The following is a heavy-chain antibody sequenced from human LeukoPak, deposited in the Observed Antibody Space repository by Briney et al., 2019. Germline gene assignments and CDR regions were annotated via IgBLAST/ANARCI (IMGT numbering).Heavy chain of an antibody. CDR3: ARVLSVSYCDS. CDR1: GFTFGAHG. CDR2: MTWNGGSI. V-gene: IGHV3-20*04. Sequence: GGSLRLSCAASGFTFGAHGMNWVRQVPGKGLEWVSGMTWNGGSIGYADSVKGRFTISRDNAKNTLYLQMNSLRGEDTAVYYCARVLSVSYCDSWGQGTLVTVSS. J-gene: IGHJ4*02. D-gene: IGHD2/OR15-2a*01.